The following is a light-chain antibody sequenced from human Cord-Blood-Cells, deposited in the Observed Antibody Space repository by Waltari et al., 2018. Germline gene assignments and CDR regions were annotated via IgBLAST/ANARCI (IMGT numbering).Light chain of an antibody. Sequence: SYELTQPPSVSVSPGQTASITCPGDKLGDKYACWYQQKPGPSPVLVIYQDSKRPSGIPERFSGSNSGNTATLTISGTQAMDEADYYCQAWDSSIVVFGGGTKLTVL. CDR1: KLGDKY. CDR2: QDS. CDR3: QAWDSSIVV. J-gene: IGLJ2*01. V-gene: IGLV3-1*01.